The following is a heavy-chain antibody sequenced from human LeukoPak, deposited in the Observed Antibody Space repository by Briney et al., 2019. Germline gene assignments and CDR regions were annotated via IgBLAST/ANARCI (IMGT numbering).Heavy chain of an antibody. CDR2: INTDGSST. CDR3: ATSRSSGPYSFDY. CDR1: GFTFTSYW. J-gene: IGHJ4*02. Sequence: GESLRLSCAASGFTFTSYWMHWVRQAPGKGLVWVSRINTDGSSTRYADSVKGRFTISRDNAKNTLYLQMNSLRAEDTAVYYCATSRSSGPYSFDYWGQGTLVTVSS. V-gene: IGHV3-74*01. D-gene: IGHD6-19*01.